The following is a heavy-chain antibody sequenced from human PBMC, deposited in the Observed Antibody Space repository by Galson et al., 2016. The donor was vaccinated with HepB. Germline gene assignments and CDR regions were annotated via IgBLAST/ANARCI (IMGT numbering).Heavy chain of an antibody. J-gene: IGHJ4*02. V-gene: IGHV4-59*12. CDR2: MRDSGNT. CDR1: GGPISGAY. Sequence: ETLSLTCSVSGGPISGAYWSWTRQPPGKGLEWIAYMRDSGNTNYNPSLKSRVTISVDTSNNQFSLKPDSVTAADTAVYYCARDFTYWGPGTLVTVSS. CDR3: ARDFTY.